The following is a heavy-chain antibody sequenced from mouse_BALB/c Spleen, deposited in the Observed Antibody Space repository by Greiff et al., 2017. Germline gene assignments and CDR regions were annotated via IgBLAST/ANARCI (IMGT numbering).Heavy chain of an antibody. D-gene: IGHD1-1*01. J-gene: IGHJ4*01. CDR1: GFTFSSYA. CDR2: ISSGGST. CDR3: ARGRDTTVVGPMDY. V-gene: IGHV5-6-5*01. Sequence: EVQVVESGGGLVKPGGSLKLSCAASGFTFSSYAMSWVRQTPEKRLEWVASISSGGSTYYPDSVKGRFTISRDNARNILYLQMSSLRSEDTAMYYCARGRDTTVVGPMDYWGQGTSVTVSS.